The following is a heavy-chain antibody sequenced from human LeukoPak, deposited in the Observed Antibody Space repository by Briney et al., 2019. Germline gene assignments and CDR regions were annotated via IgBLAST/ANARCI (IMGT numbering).Heavy chain of an antibody. D-gene: IGHD2-21*02. CDR3: AREGRYCGGDCYSRYAFDI. CDR1: GGTFSSYA. V-gene: IGHV1-69*04. J-gene: IGHJ3*02. Sequence: SVKLSCKASGGTFSSYAISWVRQAPGQGLEWMGRIIPILGIANYAQKFQGRVTITADKSTSTAYMELSSLRSEDTAVYYCAREGRYCGGDCYSRYAFDIWGQATMVTVSS. CDR2: IIPILGIA.